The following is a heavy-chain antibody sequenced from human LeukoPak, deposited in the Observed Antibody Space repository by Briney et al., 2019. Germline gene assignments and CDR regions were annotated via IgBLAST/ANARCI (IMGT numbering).Heavy chain of an antibody. D-gene: IGHD3-22*01. CDR2: INHSGST. J-gene: IGHJ4*01. CDR3: ARGVARTYYSDTSGYAAADY. Sequence: PSETQSLTCAVYGESFSGYYWSWIRQPPGKGLEWIGEINHSGSTNYNPSLKSRVTISVDTSKNQFSLKLSSVTAADTAVYYCARGVARTYYSDTSGYAAADYWGQGTLVTVSS. CDR1: GESFSGYY. V-gene: IGHV4-34*01.